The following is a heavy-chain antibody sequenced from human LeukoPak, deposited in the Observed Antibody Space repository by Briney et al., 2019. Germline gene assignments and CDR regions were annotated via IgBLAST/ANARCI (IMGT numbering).Heavy chain of an antibody. CDR2: MNPNSGNT. CDR3: ARVWDFDWSGAHGFDI. Sequence: ASMKVSCKASGYTFTSYDINWVRQATGQGLEWMGWMNPNSGNTGYAQKFQGRVTMTRNTSISTAYMELSSLRSEDTAVYYCARVWDFDWSGAHGFDIWGQGTMVTVSS. J-gene: IGHJ3*02. D-gene: IGHD3-9*01. CDR1: GYTFTSYD. V-gene: IGHV1-8*01.